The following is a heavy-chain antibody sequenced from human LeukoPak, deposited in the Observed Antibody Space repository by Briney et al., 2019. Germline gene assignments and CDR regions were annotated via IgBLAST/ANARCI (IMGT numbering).Heavy chain of an antibody. CDR1: GGSISSSSYY. CDR3: ARLGAACSFDY. CDR2: IYYSGST. J-gene: IGHJ4*02. V-gene: IGHV4-39*01. Sequence: PSETLSLTCTVSGGSISSSSYYWGWIRQPPGKGLEWIGSIYYSGSTYYNPSLKSRVTISVDTSKNQFSLKLSSVTAADTAVYYCARLGAACSFDYWGQGTLVTASS. D-gene: IGHD6-13*01.